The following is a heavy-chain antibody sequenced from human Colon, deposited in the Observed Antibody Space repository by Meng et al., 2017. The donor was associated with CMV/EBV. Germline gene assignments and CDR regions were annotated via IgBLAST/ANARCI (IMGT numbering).Heavy chain of an antibody. V-gene: IGHV3-23*01. CDR1: GFTFRSYA. CDR2: LSGAGSAT. Sequence: GESLKISCAASGFTFRSYAMSWVRQAPGKGLEWVSTLSGAGSATYYADSVKGRFTISRDNSRSTVYLQMNNVRDEDTAVYYCAKHPFATGLVVYFDFWGQGALVTVSS. J-gene: IGHJ4*02. D-gene: IGHD3-16*01. CDR3: AKHPFATGLVVYFDF.